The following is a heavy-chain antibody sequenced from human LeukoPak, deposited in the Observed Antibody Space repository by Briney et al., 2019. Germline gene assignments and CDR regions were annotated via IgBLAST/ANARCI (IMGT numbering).Heavy chain of an antibody. CDR2: ISYDGSNK. CDR1: GFTFSSYA. D-gene: IGHD3-3*01. Sequence: GGSLRLSCAASGFTFSSYAMHWVRQAPGKGLEWVAVISYDGSNKYYADSVKGRFTISRDNSKNTLYLQMNSLRAEDTAVYYCARDRVAITIFGVVTQNNWFDPWGQGTLVTVSS. J-gene: IGHJ5*02. CDR3: ARDRVAITIFGVVTQNNWFDP. V-gene: IGHV3-30-3*01.